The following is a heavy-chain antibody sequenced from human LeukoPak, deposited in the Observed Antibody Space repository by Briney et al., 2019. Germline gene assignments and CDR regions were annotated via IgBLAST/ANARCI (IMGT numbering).Heavy chain of an antibody. CDR3: AADYYDSSGYSLAFDI. J-gene: IGHJ3*02. D-gene: IGHD3-22*01. CDR1: GFTFTSSA. V-gene: IGHV1-58*01. CDR2: IVVGSGNT. Sequence: ASVKVSCKASGFTFTSSAVQWVRQARGQRLEWIGWIVVGSGNTNYAQKFQERVTITRDMSTSTAYMELSSLRSEDTAVYYCAADYYDSSGYSLAFDIRGQGTMVTVSS.